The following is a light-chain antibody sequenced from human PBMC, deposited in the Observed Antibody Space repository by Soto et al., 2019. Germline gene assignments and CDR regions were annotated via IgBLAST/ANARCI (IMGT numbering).Light chain of an antibody. CDR2: NIL. V-gene: IGKV3-15*01. CDR3: QHYSNWPPRYA. J-gene: IGKJ2*01. CDR1: PSVTNF. Sequence: EIVLTQSPATLSLSPGERATLSCRASPSVTNFLAWYQQKPGQAPRLLIYNILTRATGIPARFSGSGSGTEFTLTISSLQSEDLAVYFCQHYSNWPPRYAVGQGTKVDI.